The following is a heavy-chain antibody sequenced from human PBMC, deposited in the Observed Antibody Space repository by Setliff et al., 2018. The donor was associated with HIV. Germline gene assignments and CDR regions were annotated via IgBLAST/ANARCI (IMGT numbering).Heavy chain of an antibody. Sequence: GGSLRLSCAASGFTFSRSGMHWVRQAPGKGLEWVSIIYIAATTYYYADSVKGRFTISRDNSKNTLYLQMNSLRVEDTAVYHCARSPQGGYFDYWGQGTLVTVSS. V-gene: IGHV3-NL1*01. CDR1: GFTFSRSG. CDR3: ARSPQGGYFDY. CDR2: IYIAATTY. J-gene: IGHJ4*03.